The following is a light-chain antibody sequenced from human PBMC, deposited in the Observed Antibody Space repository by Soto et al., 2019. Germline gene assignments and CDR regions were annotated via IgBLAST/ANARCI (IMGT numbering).Light chain of an antibody. Sequence: EIVLTQSPGTLSLSPGERATLSCRASQSVSSSYLAWYQQKPGQAPRLLIYGASSRATGIPDRFSGSGSGTVFTLTFSRLEPEDFAVYYCQQYGSSPQTFGQGTKVDIK. CDR3: QQYGSSPQT. J-gene: IGKJ1*01. V-gene: IGKV3-20*01. CDR1: QSVSSSY. CDR2: GAS.